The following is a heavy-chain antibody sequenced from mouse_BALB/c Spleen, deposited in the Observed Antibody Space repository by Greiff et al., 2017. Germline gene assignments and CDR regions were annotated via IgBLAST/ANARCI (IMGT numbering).Heavy chain of an antibody. CDR3: TSRHGYLAWFAY. CDR1: GYTFTSYW. CDR2: IYPGNSDT. Sequence: EVQLQQSGTVLARPGASVKMSCKASGYTFTSYWMHWVKQRPGQGLEWIGAIYPGNSDTSYNQKLKGKAKLTAVTSTSTAYMELSSLTNEDSAVYYCTSRHGYLAWFAYWGQGTLVTVSA. D-gene: IGHD2-2*01. J-gene: IGHJ3*01. V-gene: IGHV1-5*01.